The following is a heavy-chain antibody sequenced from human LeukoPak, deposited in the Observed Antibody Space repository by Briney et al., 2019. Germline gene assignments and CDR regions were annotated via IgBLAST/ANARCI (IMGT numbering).Heavy chain of an antibody. Sequence: PGGSLRLSCAASGFNFNDHNMHWVRQVPGKGLEWVSLFSWDGFTTYYADSVKGRFTTSRDNTKNSLFLQMSRLRPEDTALYYCTKVNRAYSSSSSLNFDSWGQGTQVTVSS. CDR3: TKVNRAYSSSSSLNFDS. J-gene: IGHJ4*02. CDR1: GFNFNDHN. D-gene: IGHD6-6*01. CDR2: FSWDGFTT. V-gene: IGHV3-43*01.